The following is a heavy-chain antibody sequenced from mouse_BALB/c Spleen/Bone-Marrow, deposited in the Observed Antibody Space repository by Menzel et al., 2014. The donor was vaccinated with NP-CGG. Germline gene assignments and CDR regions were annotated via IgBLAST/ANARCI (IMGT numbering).Heavy chain of an antibody. CDR2: IDPASGNT. CDR1: GFNIKDTY. CDR3: ASYRYGWYFDV. D-gene: IGHD2-14*01. Sequence: VQLQQSGAELVKPGASVKLSCTASGFNIKDTYLHWVKQRPEQGLDWIGRIDPASGNTKYDPKFQGKATITADTSSNTAYLQLSNLTSEDTAVYYCASYRYGWYFDVWGAGTTVTVSS. V-gene: IGHV14-3*02. J-gene: IGHJ1*01.